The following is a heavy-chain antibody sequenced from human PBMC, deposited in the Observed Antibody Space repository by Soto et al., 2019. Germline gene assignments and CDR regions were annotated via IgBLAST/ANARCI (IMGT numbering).Heavy chain of an antibody. Sequence: GGSLRLSCAASGFTFSSDWMHWVRQAAGKGLVWVSRINMDGSSTNYADSVKGRFTISRDNAKNTLYLQMNSLRAYDTAAYYCARGPRGLYGNDYWGQGALVTVSS. CDR2: INMDGSST. V-gene: IGHV3-74*01. D-gene: IGHD4-4*01. CDR1: GFTFSSDW. J-gene: IGHJ4*02. CDR3: ARGPRGLYGNDY.